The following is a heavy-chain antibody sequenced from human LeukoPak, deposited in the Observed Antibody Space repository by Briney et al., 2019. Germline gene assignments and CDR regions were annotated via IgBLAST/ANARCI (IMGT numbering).Heavy chain of an antibody. V-gene: IGHV4-34*01. D-gene: IGHD6-13*01. CDR2: INHSGST. CDR3: ARVRGSWSTTI. CDR1: GGSISSYY. J-gene: IGHJ4*02. Sequence: SSETLSLTCTVSGGSISSYYWSWIRQPPGKGLEWIGEINHSGSTNYNPSLKSRVTISVDTSKNQFSLKLSSVTAADTAVYYCARVRGSWSTTIWGQGTLVTVSS.